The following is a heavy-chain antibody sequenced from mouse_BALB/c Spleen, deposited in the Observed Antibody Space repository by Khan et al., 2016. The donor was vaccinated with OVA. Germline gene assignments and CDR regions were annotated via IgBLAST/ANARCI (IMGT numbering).Heavy chain of an antibody. Sequence: QIQLVQSGPELKKPGETVRISCKASGYTFTTAGMQWVQKMPGKGLKWIGWIDTHSGVPKYAEDFKGRFAFSLETSASTAYLQITNLKYEDTATYFGAGGYGYGWYFDVWGAGTTVTVSS. D-gene: IGHD2-2*01. V-gene: IGHV9-4*02. CDR3: AGGYGYGWYFDV. J-gene: IGHJ1*01. CDR2: IDTHSGVP. CDR1: GYTFTTAG.